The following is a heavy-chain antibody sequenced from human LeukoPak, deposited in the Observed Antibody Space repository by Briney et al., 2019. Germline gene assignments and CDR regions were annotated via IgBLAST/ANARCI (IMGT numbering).Heavy chain of an antibody. CDR1: AFIFSGHW. CDR2: IKEDGSER. CDR3: ANSPGFLYSGSYYPFDY. Sequence: GGSLRLSCEGSAFIFSGHWMNWVRQTPGKGLEWVASIKEDGSERQYVDSVKGRFSISRDSTKGSLFLQLNSLRAEDTAVYYCANSPGFLYSGSYYPFDYWGQGTLVTVSS. V-gene: IGHV3-7*03. D-gene: IGHD1-26*01. J-gene: IGHJ4*02.